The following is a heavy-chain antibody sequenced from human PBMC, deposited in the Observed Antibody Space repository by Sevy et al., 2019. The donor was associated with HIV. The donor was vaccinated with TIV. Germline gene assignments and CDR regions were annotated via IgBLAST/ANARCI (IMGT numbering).Heavy chain of an antibody. CDR2: ISYDGSNK. J-gene: IGHJ3*02. D-gene: IGHD3-3*01. CDR1: GFTFSSYA. V-gene: IGHV3-30-3*01. Sequence: GGSLRLSCAASGFTFSSYAMHWVRQAPGKGLEWVAVISYDGSNKYYADSVKGRFTISRDNSKNTLYLQMNSLRAEDTAVYYCASEYYDFWSGYYMSGAFDIWGQGTMVTVSS. CDR3: ASEYYDFWSGYYMSGAFDI.